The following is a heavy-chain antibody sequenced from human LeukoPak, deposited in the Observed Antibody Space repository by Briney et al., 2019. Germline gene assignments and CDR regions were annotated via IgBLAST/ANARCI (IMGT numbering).Heavy chain of an antibody. CDR2: IKQDGSEA. J-gene: IGHJ4*02. D-gene: IGHD3-10*01. CDR1: EFTFNRYW. V-gene: IGHV3-7*04. Sequence: SGGSLRLSCAASEFTFNRYWMSWLRQAPGKGLQWVANIKQDGSEAHYVDSVKGRFTISRDNAKNSLSLQMNNLNVDDTGVYFCTRDALFGSGRTHLDFWSQGTLVSVSS. CDR3: TRDALFGSGRTHLDF.